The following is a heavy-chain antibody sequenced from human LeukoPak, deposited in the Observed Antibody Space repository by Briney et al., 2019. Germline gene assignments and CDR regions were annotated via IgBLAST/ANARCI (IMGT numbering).Heavy chain of an antibody. CDR1: GLTVSSNY. J-gene: IGHJ4*02. D-gene: IGHD6-19*01. CDR3: ARGRQYSSGWYYFDY. V-gene: IGHV3-66*01. Sequence: GGSLRLSCAASGLTVSSNYMNWVRQAPGKGLEWVSVIYSGGSTYYADSVKGGFTISRDNSKNTLDLQMNSLRAEDTAVYYCARGRQYSSGWYYFDYWGQGTLVTVSS. CDR2: IYSGGST.